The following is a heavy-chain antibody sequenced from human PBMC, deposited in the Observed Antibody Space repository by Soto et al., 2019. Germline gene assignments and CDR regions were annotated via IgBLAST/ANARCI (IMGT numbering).Heavy chain of an antibody. CDR1: GGSFSSFY. D-gene: IGHD3-10*01. CDR2: IYYSGST. CDR3: ARVFGFGGMDV. V-gene: IGHV4-30-4*01. Sequence: PSETLSLTCTVYGGSFSSFYWSWIRQPPGKGLEWIGYIYYSGSTYYNPSLKSRVIISVDTSKNQFSLKLSSVTAADTAVYYCARVFGFGGMDVWGQGTTVTVSS. J-gene: IGHJ6*02.